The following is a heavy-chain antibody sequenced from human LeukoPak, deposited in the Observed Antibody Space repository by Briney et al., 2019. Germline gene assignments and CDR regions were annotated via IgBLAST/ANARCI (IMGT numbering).Heavy chain of an antibody. V-gene: IGHV3-23*01. Sequence: GGTLRLSCAASGFIFSSHGMNWVRQAPGKGLEWVSGISPSGDITYYADSVKGRFTISRDNSKNTVYLQMNSLRAEDTAVYYCARAAIAAARIYYYMDVWGKGTTVTVSS. J-gene: IGHJ6*03. D-gene: IGHD6-13*01. CDR2: ISPSGDIT. CDR1: GFIFSSHG. CDR3: ARAAIAAARIYYYMDV.